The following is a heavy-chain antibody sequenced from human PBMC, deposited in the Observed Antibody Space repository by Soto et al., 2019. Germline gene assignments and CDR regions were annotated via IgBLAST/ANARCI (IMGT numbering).Heavy chain of an antibody. CDR1: GGTFSSYA. CDR2: IIPIFGTA. J-gene: IGHJ3*02. Sequence: QVRLVQSGAEVKKPGSSVKVSCKASGGTFSSYAISWVRQAPGQGLEWMGGIIPIFGTANYAQKFQGRVTITADKATSTVYMELSSLRSEDSAVYYCARGISSGWWGDAFDIWGQGTMVTVSS. CDR3: ARGISSGWWGDAFDI. D-gene: IGHD6-19*01. V-gene: IGHV1-69*06.